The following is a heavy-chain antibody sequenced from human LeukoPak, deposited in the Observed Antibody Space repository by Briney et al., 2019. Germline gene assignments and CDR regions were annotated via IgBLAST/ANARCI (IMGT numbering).Heavy chain of an antibody. J-gene: IGHJ5*02. CDR3: ARQDPIGDIAAAGIAWFDP. CDR2: IYYSGST. D-gene: IGHD6-13*01. CDR1: GGSISSSSYY. Sequence: SETLSLTCTVSGGSISSSSYYWGWIRQPPGKGLEWIGSIYYSGSTYYNPSLKSRVTISVDTSKNQFSLKLSSVTAADTAVYYCARQDPIGDIAAAGIAWFDPWGQGTLVTVSS. V-gene: IGHV4-39*01.